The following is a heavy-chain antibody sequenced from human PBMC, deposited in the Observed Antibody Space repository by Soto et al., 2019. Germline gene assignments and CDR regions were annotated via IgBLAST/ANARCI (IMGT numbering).Heavy chain of an antibody. J-gene: IGHJ6*02. CDR1: GFTFSSYA. CDR2: ISYDGSNK. D-gene: IGHD5-18*01. Sequence: GGSLRLSCAASGFTFSSYAMHWVRQAPGKGLEWVAVISYDGSNKYYADSVKGRFTISRDNAKNSLYLQMNSLRAEDTAVYYCARDKGHVDTAMVSYYYYYYGMDVWGQGTTVTVSS. CDR3: ARDKGHVDTAMVSYYYYYYGMDV. V-gene: IGHV3-30-3*01.